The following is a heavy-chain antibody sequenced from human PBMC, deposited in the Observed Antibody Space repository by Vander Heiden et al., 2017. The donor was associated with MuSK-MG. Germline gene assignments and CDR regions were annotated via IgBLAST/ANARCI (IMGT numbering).Heavy chain of an antibody. CDR2: ISYDGSNK. CDR3: AREPTGYYYYGMDV. CDR1: GFTLRSYA. J-gene: IGHJ6*02. Sequence: QVQLVESGGGVVQPGRSLRLSCAASGFTLRSYAMHWVRQAPGKGLEWVAVISYDGSNKYYADSVKGRFTISRDNSKNTLYLQMNSLRAEDTAVYYCAREPTGYYYYGMDVWGQGTTVTVSS. V-gene: IGHV3-30*04.